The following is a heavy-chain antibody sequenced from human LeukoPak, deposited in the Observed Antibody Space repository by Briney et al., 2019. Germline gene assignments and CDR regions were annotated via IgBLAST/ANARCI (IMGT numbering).Heavy chain of an antibody. D-gene: IGHD7-27*01. V-gene: IGHV1-8*01. Sequence: ASVKVSRKASGYTFTSYDINWVRQATGQGLEWMGWMSPNSGNTGYAQKFQGRVTMTRDTSIGTAYLELSSLKSEDTAVYYCARTPPNWGADYWGQGTLVTVSS. CDR1: GYTFTSYD. CDR3: ARTPPNWGADY. CDR2: MSPNSGNT. J-gene: IGHJ4*02.